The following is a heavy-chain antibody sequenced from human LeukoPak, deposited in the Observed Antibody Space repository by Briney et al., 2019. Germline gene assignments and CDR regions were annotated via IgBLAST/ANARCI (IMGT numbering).Heavy chain of an antibody. Sequence: GGSLRLSCAASGFTFSNAWMSWVRQAPGKGLEWVGRIKSKTDGGTTDYAAPVKGRFTISRDDSKNTLYLQLNSLKTEDTAVYYCARTGKSGSSHGADYWGQGTLVTVSS. CDR2: IKSKTDGGTT. J-gene: IGHJ4*02. D-gene: IGHD1-26*01. CDR1: GFTFSNAW. V-gene: IGHV3-15*01. CDR3: ARTGKSGSSHGADY.